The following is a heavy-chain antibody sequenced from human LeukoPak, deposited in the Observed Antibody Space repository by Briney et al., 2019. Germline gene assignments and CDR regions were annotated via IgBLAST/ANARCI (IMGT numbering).Heavy chain of an antibody. CDR2: IYYSGST. Sequence: SETLSLTCTVSGGSISGSYWSWIRQPPGKGLECIGYIYYSGSTNYNPSLKSRVTISVDTSRNQFSLKLTSVTAADTAVYYCARGGGRHVEYWGQGNLVTVSS. D-gene: IGHD2/OR15-2a*01. J-gene: IGHJ4*02. CDR1: GGSISGSY. CDR3: ARGGGRHVEY. V-gene: IGHV4-59*08.